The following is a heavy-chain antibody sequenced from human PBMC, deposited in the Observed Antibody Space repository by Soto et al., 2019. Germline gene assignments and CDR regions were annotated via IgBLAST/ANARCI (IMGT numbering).Heavy chain of an antibody. J-gene: IGHJ4*02. V-gene: IGHV1-2*02. Sequence: QVQLVQSGAEVKKPGASVEVSCKASGYTFTGYFIHWVRQAPGQGPEWMGWINPNSGVTNYAQKFQGRVTLTRDTSISTAYMDLSRLRSDDTALYYCARSLSTISARPDYWGQGTLVTVSS. CDR1: GYTFTGYF. CDR3: ARSLSTISARPDY. CDR2: INPNSGVT. D-gene: IGHD6-6*01.